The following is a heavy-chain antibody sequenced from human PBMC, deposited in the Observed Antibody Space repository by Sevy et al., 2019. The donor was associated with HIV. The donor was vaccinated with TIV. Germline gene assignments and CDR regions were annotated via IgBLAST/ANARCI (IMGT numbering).Heavy chain of an antibody. CDR2: ISSSSSSYI. J-gene: IGHJ4*02. V-gene: IGHV3-21*01. CDR1: GFTFSSYS. D-gene: IGHD5-18*01. CDR3: ARGTILGYSYVGYYFDY. Sequence: GGSLRLSCAASGFTFSSYSMIWVRQAPGKGLEWVSSISSSSSSYIYYADSVKGRFTISRDNAKNSLYLQMNSLRAEDTAVYYCARGTILGYSYVGYYFDYWGQGTLVTVSS.